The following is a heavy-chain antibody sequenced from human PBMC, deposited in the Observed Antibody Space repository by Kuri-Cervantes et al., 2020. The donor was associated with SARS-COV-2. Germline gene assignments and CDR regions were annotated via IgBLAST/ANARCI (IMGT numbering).Heavy chain of an antibody. V-gene: IGHV4-38-2*01. Sequence: GSLRLSCAVSGYSISSGYYWGWIRQPPGKGLEWIGSIYHSGSTYYNPSLKSRVTISVDMSKNQFSLKLSSVTAADTAVYYCARLKAGQFDYWGQGTLVTVSS. J-gene: IGHJ4*02. CDR2: IYHSGST. CDR3: ARLKAGQFDY. CDR1: GYSISSGYY.